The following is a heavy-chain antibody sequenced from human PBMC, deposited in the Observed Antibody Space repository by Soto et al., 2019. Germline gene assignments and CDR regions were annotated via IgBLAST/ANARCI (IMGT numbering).Heavy chain of an antibody. Sequence: SETLSLTCAVYGGSFSGYYWSWIRQPPGKGLEWIGEINHSGSTNYNPSLKSRVTISVDTSKNQFSLKLSSVTAADTAVYYCARLEWFIYYYGMDVWGQGTTVTVSS. CDR1: GGSFSGYY. CDR2: INHSGST. D-gene: IGHD3-3*01. J-gene: IGHJ6*02. V-gene: IGHV4-34*01. CDR3: ARLEWFIYYYGMDV.